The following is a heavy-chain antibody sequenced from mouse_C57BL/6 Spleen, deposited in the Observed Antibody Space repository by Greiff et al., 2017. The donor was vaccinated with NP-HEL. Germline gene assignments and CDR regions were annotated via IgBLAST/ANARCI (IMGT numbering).Heavy chain of an antibody. CDR2: IYPGDGDT. J-gene: IGHJ4*01. D-gene: IGHD3-3*01. Sequence: QVQLQQSGAELVKPGASVKISCKASGYAFSSYWMNWVKQRPGKGLEWIGQIYPGDGDTNYNGKFKGKATLTADKSSSTAYMQLSSLTSEDSAVYFCARGGRRYAMDYWGQGTSVTVSS. CDR1: GYAFSSYW. CDR3: ARGGRRYAMDY. V-gene: IGHV1-80*01.